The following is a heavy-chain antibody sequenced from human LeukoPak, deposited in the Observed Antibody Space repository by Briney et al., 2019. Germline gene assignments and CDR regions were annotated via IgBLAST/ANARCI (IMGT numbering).Heavy chain of an antibody. CDR3: AIAFAAAGAFDY. CDR1: GYTFTGYY. D-gene: IGHD6-13*01. V-gene: IGHV1-24*01. CDR2: FDPEDGET. Sequence: GASVKVSCKASGYTFTGYYMHWVRQAPGKGLEWMGGFDPEDGETIYAQKFQGRVTMTEDTSTDTAYMELSSLRSEDTAVYYCAIAFAAAGAFDYWGQGTLVTVSS. J-gene: IGHJ4*02.